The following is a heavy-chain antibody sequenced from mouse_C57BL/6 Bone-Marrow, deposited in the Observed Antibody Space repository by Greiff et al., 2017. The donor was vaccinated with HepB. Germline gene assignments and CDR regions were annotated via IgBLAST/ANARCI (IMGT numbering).Heavy chain of an antibody. CDR1: GYTFTSYW. V-gene: IGHV1-55*01. Sequence: QVQLQQPGAELVKPGAPVKMSCKASGYTFTSYWITWVKQRPGQGLEWIGDIYPGSGSTNYNEKFKSKATLTVDTSSSTAYMQLSSLTSEDSAVYYCARERMGNYDFDYWGQGTTLTVSS. CDR2: IYPGSGST. CDR3: ARERMGNYDFDY. D-gene: IGHD2-1*01. J-gene: IGHJ2*01.